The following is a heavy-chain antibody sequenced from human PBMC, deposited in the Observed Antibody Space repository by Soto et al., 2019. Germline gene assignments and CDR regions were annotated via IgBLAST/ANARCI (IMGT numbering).Heavy chain of an antibody. J-gene: IGHJ5*02. CDR1: GGSISSSSYY. CDR2: IYYSGST. CDR3: ASDYYDSSGYLNWFDP. D-gene: IGHD3-22*01. Sequence: LSETLSLTCTVSGGSISSSSYYWGWIRQPPGKGLEWIGSIYYSGSTYYNPSLKSRVTISVDTSKNQFSLRLSSVTAADTAVYYCASDYYDSSGYLNWFDPWGQGTLVTVSS. V-gene: IGHV4-39*01.